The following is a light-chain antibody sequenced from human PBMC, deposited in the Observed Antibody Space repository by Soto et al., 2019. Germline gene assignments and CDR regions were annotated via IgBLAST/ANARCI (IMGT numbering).Light chain of an antibody. V-gene: IGKV3-15*01. Sequence: DILVTQSPATLSASPGERVTLSCRASQFVSSRLAWYQRRPGQVPRLIIYDTSTRAPGISARFSGSGSGTEFTLTISSLQSEDFAVYYCQEYIQWPPGMFGPGTKVDIK. J-gene: IGKJ1*01. CDR1: QFVSSR. CDR2: DTS. CDR3: QEYIQWPPGM.